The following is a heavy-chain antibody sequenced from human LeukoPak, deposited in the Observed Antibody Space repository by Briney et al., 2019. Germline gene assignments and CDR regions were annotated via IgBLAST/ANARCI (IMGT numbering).Heavy chain of an antibody. D-gene: IGHD2-2*01. CDR1: GFTFSTYG. CDR2: VWSGGNNK. J-gene: IGHJ4*02. CDR3: AKGGDLGYCSSTSCEGYFDY. V-gene: IGHV3-30*02. Sequence: PGGSLRLSCAVFGFTFSTYGMHWVRQAPGKGLEWVAVVWSGGNNKYYTDSVKGRFTISRDNSKNMLYLQMNTLRPDDTAVYYCAKGGDLGYCSSTSCEGYFDYWGQGILVTVSS.